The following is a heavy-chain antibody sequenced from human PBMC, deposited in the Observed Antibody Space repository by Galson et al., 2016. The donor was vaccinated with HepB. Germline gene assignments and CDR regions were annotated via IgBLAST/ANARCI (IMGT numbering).Heavy chain of an antibody. CDR3: VKDGRFGELDP. Sequence: SLRLSCAASGFTFDDNSMHWDRQPPGKGLEWVSLISWDGDTTYYADSVKGRFTISRDNSKDSLYLQMNSLRTEDTALYYCVKDGRFGELDPWGQGTLVTVSA. J-gene: IGHJ5*02. CDR2: ISWDGDTT. D-gene: IGHD3-10*01. CDR1: GFTFDDNS. V-gene: IGHV3-43*01.